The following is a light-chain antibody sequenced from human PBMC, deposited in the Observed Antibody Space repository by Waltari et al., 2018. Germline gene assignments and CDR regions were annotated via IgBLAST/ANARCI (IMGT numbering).Light chain of an antibody. J-gene: IGKJ2*01. CDR3: QQRSKWPLT. CDR2: DAS. Sequence: EIVLTQSQGTLPLSPGERATLSCRASQSINNYLAWYQQKPGQPPRLIIYDASNRATGIPARFSGGGSGTDFTLTISSLEPADFAVYYCQQRSKWPLTFGQGTKLEI. CDR1: QSINNY. V-gene: IGKV3-11*01.